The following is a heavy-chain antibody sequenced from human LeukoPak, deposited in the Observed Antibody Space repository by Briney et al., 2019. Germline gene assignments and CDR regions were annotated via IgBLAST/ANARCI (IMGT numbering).Heavy chain of an antibody. Sequence: ASVKVSCKSSGYTFTSYDINWVRQATGQGLEWMGWMNPNSGNTGYAQKFQGRVTMTRNTSISTAHMELSSLRSEDTAVYYCARFNYGDSTLDYWGQGTLVTVSS. V-gene: IGHV1-8*01. CDR1: GYTFTSYD. CDR3: ARFNYGDSTLDY. D-gene: IGHD4-17*01. CDR2: MNPNSGNT. J-gene: IGHJ4*02.